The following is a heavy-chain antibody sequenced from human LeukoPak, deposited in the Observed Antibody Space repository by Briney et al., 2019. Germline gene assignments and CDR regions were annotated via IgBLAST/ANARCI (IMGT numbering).Heavy chain of an antibody. CDR3: ARYCSGGSCYRTLYYFDY. Sequence: GASVKASCKASGYTFTGYYMHWVRQAPGQGLEWMGWINPNSGGTNYAQKFQGRVTMTRDTSISTAYMELSRLRSDDTAVYYCARYCSGGSCYRTLYYFDYWGQGTLVTVSS. D-gene: IGHD2-15*01. V-gene: IGHV1-2*02. CDR1: GYTFTGYY. CDR2: INPNSGGT. J-gene: IGHJ4*02.